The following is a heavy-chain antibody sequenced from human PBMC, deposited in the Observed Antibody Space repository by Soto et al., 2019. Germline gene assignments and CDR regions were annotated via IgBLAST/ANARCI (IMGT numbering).Heavy chain of an antibody. D-gene: IGHD2-15*01. J-gene: IGHJ6*02. CDR3: ARDHRYCSGSSCRPYYYYYGMDV. V-gene: IGHV3-21*01. Sequence: GGSLRLSCAASGFTFSSYSMNWVRQAPGRGLVWVAAISGTSDYIYYADSVKGRFTISRDNAKTSLYIQMNSLRAEDTAVYYCARDHRYCSGSSCRPYYYYYGMDVWGQGTTVTVSS. CDR1: GFTFSSYS. CDR2: ISGTSDYI.